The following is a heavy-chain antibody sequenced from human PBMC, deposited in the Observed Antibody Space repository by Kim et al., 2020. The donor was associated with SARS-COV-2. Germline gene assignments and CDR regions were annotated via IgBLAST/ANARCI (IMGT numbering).Heavy chain of an antibody. Sequence: SETLSLTCAVYGGSFSGYYWSWIRQPPGKGLEWIGEINHSGSTNYNPSLKSRVTISVDTSKNQFSLKLSSVTAADTAVYYCARVTLREGGHYFDYWGQGTLVPVSS. CDR2: INHSGST. J-gene: IGHJ4*02. D-gene: IGHD3-16*01. V-gene: IGHV4-34*01. CDR1: GGSFSGYY. CDR3: ARVTLREGGHYFDY.